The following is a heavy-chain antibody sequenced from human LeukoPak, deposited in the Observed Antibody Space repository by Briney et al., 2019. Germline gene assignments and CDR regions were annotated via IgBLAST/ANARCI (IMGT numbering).Heavy chain of an antibody. V-gene: IGHV1-2*02. CDR3: AREVHVDLSLRFAP. Sequence: ASVRVSCTASGYTFTGYYMHWVRQAPGQGLEWMGWINPNSGGTNYAQKFQGRVTMTRDTSISTAYMELSRLRSDDTAVYYCAREVHVDLSLRFAPWGQGTLVTVSS. CDR1: GYTFTGYY. CDR2: INPNSGGT. J-gene: IGHJ5*02.